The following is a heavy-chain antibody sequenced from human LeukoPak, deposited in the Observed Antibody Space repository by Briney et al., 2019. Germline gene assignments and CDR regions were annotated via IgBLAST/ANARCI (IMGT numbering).Heavy chain of an antibody. D-gene: IGHD3-16*01. CDR3: ARDLSTLAGPLDY. CDR2: ISGSGGNT. V-gene: IGHV3-23*01. Sequence: GGSLRLSCAASGFTFSSYAMSWVRQAPGKGLEWVSLISGSGGNTYYADSVKGRFTISRDNSKNTLYLQMNSLRAEDTAVYYCARDLSTLAGPLDYWGQGTLVTVSS. J-gene: IGHJ4*02. CDR1: GFTFSSYA.